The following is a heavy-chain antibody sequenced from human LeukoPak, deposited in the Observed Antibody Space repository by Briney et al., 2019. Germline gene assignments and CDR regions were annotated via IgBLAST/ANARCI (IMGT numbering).Heavy chain of an antibody. CDR1: GFTFSSYG. CDR3: ATTLTRDSSGSYGALDY. J-gene: IGHJ4*02. D-gene: IGHD6-19*01. Sequence: GRSLRLSCAASGFTFSSYGMHWVRQAPGKGLEWVAVISYDGSNKYYADSVKGRFTISRDNSKNTLYLQMNSLRAEDTAVYYCATTLTRDSSGSYGALDYWGQGALVTVSS. V-gene: IGHV3-30*03. CDR2: ISYDGSNK.